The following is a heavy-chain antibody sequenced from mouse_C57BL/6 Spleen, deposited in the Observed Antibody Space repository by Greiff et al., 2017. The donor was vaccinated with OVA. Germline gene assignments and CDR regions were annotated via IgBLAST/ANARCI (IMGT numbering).Heavy chain of an antibody. CDR1: GYTFTDYY. CDR3: ARRDYDVGFAY. J-gene: IGHJ3*01. Sequence: SGPVLVKPGASVKMSCKASGYTFTDYYMNWVKQSHGKSLEWIGVINPYNGGTSYNQKFKGKATLTVDKSSSTAYMELNSLTSEDSAVYYCARRDYDVGFAYWGQGTLVTVSA. V-gene: IGHV1-19*01. CDR2: INPYNGGT. D-gene: IGHD2-4*01.